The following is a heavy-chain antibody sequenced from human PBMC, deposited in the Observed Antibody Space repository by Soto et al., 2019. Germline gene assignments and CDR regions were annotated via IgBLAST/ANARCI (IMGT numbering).Heavy chain of an antibody. J-gene: IGHJ5*02. CDR2: IKPISDTT. V-gene: IGHV1-69*13. CDR1: GDTFGRFT. D-gene: IGHD4-4*01. Sequence: ASVKLSCKASGDTFGRFTINWVRQAPGQGLEWMGGIKPISDTTTYAQRFQGRVTFTADASTSTVYMELSSLRSEDTAMYYCARDPSTVNKLIGVWFDPWGQGTLVTVSS. CDR3: ARDPSTVNKLIGVWFDP.